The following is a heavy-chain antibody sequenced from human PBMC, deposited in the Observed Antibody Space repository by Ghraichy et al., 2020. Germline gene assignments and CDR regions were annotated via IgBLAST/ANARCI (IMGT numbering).Heavy chain of an antibody. CDR1: GFPFSGHW. CDR3: STYCSGSYYTFDH. Sequence: GSLRLSCAASGFPFSGHWLSWVRQAPGKGLEWVANIKYDGSEKNYMDSLRGRFTISRDNAKNSLYLHINSLRAEDTAVYYCSTYCSGSYYTFDHWGQGTLVTVSS. CDR2: IKYDGSEK. D-gene: IGHD3-10*01. V-gene: IGHV3-7*01. J-gene: IGHJ4*02.